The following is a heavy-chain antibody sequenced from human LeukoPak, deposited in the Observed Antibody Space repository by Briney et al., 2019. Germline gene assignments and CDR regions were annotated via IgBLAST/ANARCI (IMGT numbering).Heavy chain of an antibody. CDR3: AKGFTYYYDSSGYYYFDY. CDR2: ISGSGGST. V-gene: IGHV3-23*01. CDR1: GFTFSSYA. D-gene: IGHD3-22*01. J-gene: IGHJ4*02. Sequence: GGSLRLSCAASGFTFSSYAMSWVRQAPGKGLEWVSAISGSGGSTYYADSVKGRFTISRDNSKNTPYLQMNSLRAEDTAVYYCAKGFTYYYDSSGYYYFDYWGQGTLVTVSS.